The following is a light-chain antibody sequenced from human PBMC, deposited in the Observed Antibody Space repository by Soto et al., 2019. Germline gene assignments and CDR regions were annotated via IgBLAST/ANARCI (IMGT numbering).Light chain of an antibody. CDR1: STDFVGYNR. V-gene: IGLV2-18*02. Sequence: QSALTQPPSVSGSPGQSVTISCTGTSTDFVGYNRVSWYQQPPGTAPKLMIYEVSKRPSGVPDRFSGSKSGNTASLTISGLQAADEADYYCSSSTSSSILVFGGGTQLTVL. CDR2: EVS. J-gene: IGLJ2*01. CDR3: SSSTSSSILV.